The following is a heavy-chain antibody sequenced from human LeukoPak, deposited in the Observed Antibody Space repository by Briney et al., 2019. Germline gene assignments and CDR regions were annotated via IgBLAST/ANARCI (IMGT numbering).Heavy chain of an antibody. V-gene: IGHV1-69*01. J-gene: IGHJ3*01. CDR2: IIPSLRTP. CDR1: GATFSSYA. D-gene: IGHD5-24*01. CDR3: ALLQWLPNGFDV. Sequence: SVKVSCKASGATFSSYAISWVRQAPGQGLEWMGAIIPSLRTPNYAQKFQGRITITADESTTTAYLEMSSLRSEDTALYYCALLQWLPNGFDVWGRGTVVTVAS.